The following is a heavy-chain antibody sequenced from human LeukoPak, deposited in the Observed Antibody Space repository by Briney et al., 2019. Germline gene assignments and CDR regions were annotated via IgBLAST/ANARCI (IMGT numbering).Heavy chain of an antibody. CDR3: ATEGFDYLQYDDY. J-gene: IGHJ4*02. CDR2: INPNSGGT. CDR1: GYSFTGYY. V-gene: IGHV1-2*02. D-gene: IGHD3-9*01. Sequence: GASVKVSCKASGYSFTGYYMHWVRQAPGQGLEWMGWINPNSGGTNYAQKFQGRVTMTRDTSISTAYMELSRLRSDDTAVYYCATEGFDYLQYDDYWGQGTLVTVSS.